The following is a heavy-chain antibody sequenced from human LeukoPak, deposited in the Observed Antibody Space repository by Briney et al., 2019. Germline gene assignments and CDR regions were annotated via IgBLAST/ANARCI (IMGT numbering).Heavy chain of an antibody. CDR3: ARAGHYCLDY. CDR2: IHHSGNT. CDR1: GGPISSYY. D-gene: IGHD2/OR15-2a*01. V-gene: IGHV4-34*01. J-gene: IGHJ4*02. Sequence: SETLSLTCTVSGGPISSYYWSWIRQPPGKGLEWIGEIHHSGNTNYNPSLKSRVTISVDKSKNQFSLSLRSVTAADTAVYYCARAGHYCLDYWGQGTLVTVSS.